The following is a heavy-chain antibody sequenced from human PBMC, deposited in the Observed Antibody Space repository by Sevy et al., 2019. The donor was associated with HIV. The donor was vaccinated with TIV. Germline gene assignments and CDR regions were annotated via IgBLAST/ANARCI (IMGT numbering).Heavy chain of an antibody. CDR2: IYYSGST. J-gene: IGHJ4*02. CDR1: GGSINSYY. V-gene: IGHV4-59*12. Sequence: SETLSLTCTVSGGSINSYYWSWIRQPPGKGLEWIGYIYYSGSTNYNPSLKSRVTISVDTSKNQFSLKLSSVTAADTAVYYCARLAARPDYFDYWGQGTLVTVSS. CDR3: ARLAARPDYFDY. D-gene: IGHD6-6*01.